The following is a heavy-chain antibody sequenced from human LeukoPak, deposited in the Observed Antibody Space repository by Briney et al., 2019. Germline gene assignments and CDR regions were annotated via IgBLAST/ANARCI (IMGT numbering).Heavy chain of an antibody. CDR1: GGSFSGYY. D-gene: IGHD2-21*02. CDR3: ARALTAIGY. V-gene: IGHV4-34*01. J-gene: IGHJ4*02. Sequence: SETLSLTCAVYGGSFSGYYWSWIRQPPGKGLEWIGEINHSGSTNYNPSLKSRVTISVDTSKNQFSLKLCSVTAADTAVYYCARALTAIGYWGQGTLVTVSS. CDR2: INHSGST.